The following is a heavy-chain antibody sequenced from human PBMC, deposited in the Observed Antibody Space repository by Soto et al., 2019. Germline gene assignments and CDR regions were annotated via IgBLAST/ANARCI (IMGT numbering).Heavy chain of an antibody. V-gene: IGHV3-23*01. CDR1: GFTFSRFA. Sequence: EVQLLESGGGLVQPGGSLRLSCAASGFTFSRFAMTWVRQAPGKGLEWVSTISGSGGTTYYADSVKGRFTISRDNSKNTLYVEMNSLRAEEPAVYYCAKEIVATIISPSPYYFYGMDVWGQGTTVTCSS. J-gene: IGHJ6*02. D-gene: IGHD5-12*01. CDR2: ISGSGGTT. CDR3: AKEIVATIISPSPYYFYGMDV.